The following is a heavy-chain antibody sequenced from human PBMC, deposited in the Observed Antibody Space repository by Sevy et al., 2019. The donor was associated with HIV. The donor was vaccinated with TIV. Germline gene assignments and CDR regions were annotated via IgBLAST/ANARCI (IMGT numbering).Heavy chain of an antibody. D-gene: IGHD3-22*01. Sequence: GGSLRLACVASGFNLSPYWMTWVRLAPGKGLEWVANRKQDGNEKDYVDSVKGRFTVSRDNAKNALYLQMYSLRVEDTAVYFCASNTYHYDSNTYYPVYWGQGTRVTVSS. J-gene: IGHJ4*02. CDR1: GFNLSPYW. CDR2: RKQDGNEK. CDR3: ASNTYHYDSNTYYPVY. V-gene: IGHV3-7*01.